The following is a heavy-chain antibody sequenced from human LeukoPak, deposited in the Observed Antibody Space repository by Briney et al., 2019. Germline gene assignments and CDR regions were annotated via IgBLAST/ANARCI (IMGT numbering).Heavy chain of an antibody. Sequence: GGSLRLSCAASGFTFSSYAMSWVRQAPGKGLEWVSAISGSGGSTYYADSVKGRFTISRDNAKNSLYLQMNSLRAEDTAVYYCAREVVVGYYYDSSGYYDYWGQGTLVTVSS. CDR3: AREVVVGYYYDSSGYYDY. CDR1: GFTFSSYA. D-gene: IGHD3-22*01. CDR2: ISGSGGST. J-gene: IGHJ4*02. V-gene: IGHV3-23*01.